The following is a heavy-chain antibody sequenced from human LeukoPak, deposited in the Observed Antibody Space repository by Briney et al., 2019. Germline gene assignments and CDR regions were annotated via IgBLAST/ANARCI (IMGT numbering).Heavy chain of an antibody. CDR1: GGTFSSYA. CDR3: ARAHSRNVLRYFDWSATSFDY. CDR2: IIPIFGTA. J-gene: IGHJ4*02. Sequence: GSSVKVSCKASGGTFSSYAISWVRQAPGQGLEWMGRIIPIFGTANYAQKFQGRVTITTDESTSTAYMELSSLRSEDTAVYYCARAHSRNVLRYFDWSATSFDYWGQGTLVTVSS. V-gene: IGHV1-69*05. D-gene: IGHD3-9*01.